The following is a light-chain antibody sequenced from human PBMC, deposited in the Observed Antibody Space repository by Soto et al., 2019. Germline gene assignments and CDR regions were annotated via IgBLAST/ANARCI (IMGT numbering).Light chain of an antibody. Sequence: EIVLTQSPATLSLSPGERATLSCRASQSISRSLAWYQQKPGQAPRLLVYDASNRATGIPVRFSGSGSGTDFTLTIPSLEPADFAVYYCQQRNTWPRTFGQGTKVEIK. V-gene: IGKV3-11*01. CDR2: DAS. J-gene: IGKJ1*01. CDR1: QSISRS. CDR3: QQRNTWPRT.